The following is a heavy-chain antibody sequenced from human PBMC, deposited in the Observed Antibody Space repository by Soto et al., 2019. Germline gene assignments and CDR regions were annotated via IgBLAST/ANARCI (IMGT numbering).Heavy chain of an antibody. V-gene: IGHV4-34*01. CDR2: INHSGST. J-gene: IGHJ4*02. Sequence: QVQLQQWGAGLLKPSETLSLTCAVYGGSFSGYYWSWIRQPPGKGLEWIGEINHSGSTNYNPSLKSRVTISVDTSKNQFSLKLSSVTAADTAVYYCARGGEVDTAMAYFDYWGQGTLVTVSS. D-gene: IGHD5-18*01. CDR1: GGSFSGYY. CDR3: ARGGEVDTAMAYFDY.